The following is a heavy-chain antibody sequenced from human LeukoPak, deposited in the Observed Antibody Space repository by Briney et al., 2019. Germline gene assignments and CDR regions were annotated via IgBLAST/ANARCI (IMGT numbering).Heavy chain of an antibody. Sequence: SQTLSLTCTVSGGSISSGCYYWSWIRQPPGKGLEWIGYIYYSGSTYYNPSLKRRVTISVDTSKNQFSLKLSSVTAADTAVYYCARAQYSSGWYKAKNAFDIWGQGTMVTVSS. J-gene: IGHJ3*02. CDR1: GGSISSGCYY. CDR2: IYYSGST. D-gene: IGHD6-19*01. V-gene: IGHV4-31*03. CDR3: ARAQYSSGWYKAKNAFDI.